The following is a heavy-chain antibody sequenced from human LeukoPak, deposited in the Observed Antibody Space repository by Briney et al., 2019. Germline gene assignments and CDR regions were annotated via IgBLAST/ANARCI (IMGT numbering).Heavy chain of an antibody. CDR3: AREDLLWFGELTYNWFDP. J-gene: IGHJ5*02. Sequence: SVKVSCKASGGTFSSYAISWVRQAPGQGLEWMGGIIPIFGTANNAQKFQGRVTITADKSTSTAYMELSSLRSEDTAVYYCAREDLLWFGELTYNWFDPWGQGTLVTVSS. CDR1: GGTFSSYA. CDR2: IIPIFGTA. D-gene: IGHD3-10*01. V-gene: IGHV1-69*06.